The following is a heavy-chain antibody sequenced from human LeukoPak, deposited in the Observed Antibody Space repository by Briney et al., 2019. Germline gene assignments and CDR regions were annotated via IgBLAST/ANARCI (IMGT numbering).Heavy chain of an antibody. CDR3: AKDRFSFYYDSSGSPRLDY. CDR1: GFTFSSYA. V-gene: IGHV3-23*01. CDR2: ISGSGGST. D-gene: IGHD3-22*01. Sequence: PGGSLRLSCAASGFTFSSYAMRWVRQAPGKGLEWVSAISGSGGSTYYADSVKGRFTISRDNSKNTLYLQMNSLRAEDTAVYYCAKDRFSFYYDSSGSPRLDYWGQGTLVTVSS. J-gene: IGHJ4*02.